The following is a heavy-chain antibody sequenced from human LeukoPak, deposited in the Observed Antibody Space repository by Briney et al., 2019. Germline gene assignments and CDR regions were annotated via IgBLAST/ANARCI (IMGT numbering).Heavy chain of an antibody. CDR2: INPSGGST. CDR1: GYTFTSSY. D-gene: IGHD2-21*02. Sequence: ASVKVSCKASGYTFTSSYMHWVRQAPGQGLEWMGIINPSGGSTSYAQKFQGRVTMTRDTSTSTVYMELSSLRSEDTAVYYCARGDLVSTFPYYFDYWGQGTLVTVSS. CDR3: ARGDLVSTFPYYFDY. J-gene: IGHJ4*02. V-gene: IGHV1-46*01.